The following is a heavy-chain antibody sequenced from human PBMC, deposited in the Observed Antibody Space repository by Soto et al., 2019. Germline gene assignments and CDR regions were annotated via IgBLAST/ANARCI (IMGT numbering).Heavy chain of an antibody. CDR3: ARKPSWFGELLPHDAFDI. V-gene: IGHV3-21*01. CDR1: GFTFSSYS. Sequence: GGALRLSCAASGFTFSSYSMNWVRRAPGKGLEWVSSISSSSSYIYYADSVKGRFTISRDNAKNSLYLQMNSLRAEDTAVYYCARKPSWFGELLPHDAFDIWGQGTMVT. J-gene: IGHJ3*02. CDR2: ISSSSSYI. D-gene: IGHD3-10*01.